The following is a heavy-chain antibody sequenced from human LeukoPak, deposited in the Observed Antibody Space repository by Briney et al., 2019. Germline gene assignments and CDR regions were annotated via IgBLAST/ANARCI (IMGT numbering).Heavy chain of an antibody. V-gene: IGHV1-18*04. CDR2: IRVYNGDT. Sequence: ASVKVSCKASGYTFTGYYMHWVRQAPGQGLEWMGWIRVYNGDTNYAQKLQGRVTMTTDTSTSTAYMELRSLRSDDTAVYYCARGRIAAAEEWFDPWGQGTLVTVSS. D-gene: IGHD6-13*01. CDR3: ARGRIAAAEEWFDP. J-gene: IGHJ5*02. CDR1: GYTFTGYY.